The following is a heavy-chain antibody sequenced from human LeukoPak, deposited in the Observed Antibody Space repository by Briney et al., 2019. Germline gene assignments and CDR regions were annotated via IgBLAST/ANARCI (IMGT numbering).Heavy chain of an antibody. CDR1: GFTFSSYA. CDR3: AKNRAGYNWYFDL. CDR2: ISGGGGST. D-gene: IGHD3-9*01. J-gene: IGHJ2*01. Sequence: GGFLRLSCAASGFTFSSYAMSWVRQAPGKGLEWVSAISGGGGSTYYADSVKGRFTISRDNSKNTLYLQMNSLRAEDTAVYYCAKNRAGYNWYFDLWGRGTLVTVSS. V-gene: IGHV3-23*01.